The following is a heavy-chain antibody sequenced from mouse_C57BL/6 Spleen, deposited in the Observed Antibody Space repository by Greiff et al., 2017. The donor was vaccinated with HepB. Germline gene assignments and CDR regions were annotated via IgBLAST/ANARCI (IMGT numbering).Heavy chain of an antibody. Sequence: VQLQQSDAELVKPGASVKISCKVSGYTFTDHTIHWMKQRPEQGLEWIGYIYPRDGSTKYNEKFKGKATLTADKSSSTAYMQINSLKSEDSSVKVCAREDYEEENAMDYWGQGTSVTVSS. V-gene: IGHV1-78*01. D-gene: IGHD2-4*01. CDR3: AREDYEEENAMDY. CDR1: GYTFTDHT. CDR2: IYPRDGST. J-gene: IGHJ4*01.